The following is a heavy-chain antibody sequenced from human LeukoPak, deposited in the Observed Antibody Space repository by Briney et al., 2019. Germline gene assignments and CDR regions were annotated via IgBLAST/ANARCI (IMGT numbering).Heavy chain of an antibody. CDR2: IYYSGST. CDR3: ARDQGSSWYL. CDR1: GGSISSSSYY. Sequence: SETLSLTCTVSGGSISSSSYYWGWIRQPPGKGLEWIGSIYYSGSTYYNPSLKGRVTISVDTSKNQFSLKLSSVTAADTAVYYCARDQGSSWYLWGQGTLVTVSS. D-gene: IGHD6-13*01. J-gene: IGHJ4*02. V-gene: IGHV4-39*07.